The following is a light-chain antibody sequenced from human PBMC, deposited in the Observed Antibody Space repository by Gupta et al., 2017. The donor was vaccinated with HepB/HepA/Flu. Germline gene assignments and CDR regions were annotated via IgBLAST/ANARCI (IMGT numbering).Light chain of an antibody. CDR3: ISYTTSSTPV. V-gene: IGLV2-14*01. Sequence: QSALTQPASVSGSPGQSITISCTGTSSDVGDYNYVSWYQHHPGKAPKLMIYEVSNRPSGVSNRFSGSKSGNTASLTISGLQAEDEADYYCISYTTSSTPVFGGGTKLTVI. CDR2: EVS. CDR1: SSDVGDYNY. J-gene: IGLJ3*02.